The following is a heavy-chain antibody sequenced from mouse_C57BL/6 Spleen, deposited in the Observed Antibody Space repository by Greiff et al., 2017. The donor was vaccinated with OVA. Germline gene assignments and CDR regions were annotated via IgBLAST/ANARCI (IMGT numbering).Heavy chain of an antibody. D-gene: IGHD2-4*01. CDR2: ISSGSSTI. V-gene: IGHV5-17*01. Sequence: EVMLVESGGGLVKPGGSLKLSYAASGFTFSDYGMHWVRQAPEKGLEWVAYISSGSSTIYYADTVKGRFTISRDNAKNTLFLQMTSLRSEDTAMYYCARRDYDGGFAYWGQGTLVTVSA. CDR3: ARRDYDGGFAY. CDR1: GFTFSDYG. J-gene: IGHJ3*01.